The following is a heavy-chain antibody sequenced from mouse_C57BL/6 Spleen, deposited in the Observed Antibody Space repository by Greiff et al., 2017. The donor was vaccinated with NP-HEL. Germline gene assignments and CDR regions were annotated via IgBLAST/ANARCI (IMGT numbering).Heavy chain of an antibody. J-gene: IGHJ4*01. CDR3: ARNSWDRYYYAMDY. CDR2: IWSGGST. Sequence: VMLVESGPGLVQPSQSLSITCTVSGFSLTSYGVHWVRQSPGKGLEWLGVIWSGGSTDYNAAFISRLSISKDNSKSQVFFKMNSLQADDTAIYYCARNSWDRYYYAMDYWGQGTSVTVSS. CDR1: GFSLTSYG. V-gene: IGHV2-2*01. D-gene: IGHD4-1*01.